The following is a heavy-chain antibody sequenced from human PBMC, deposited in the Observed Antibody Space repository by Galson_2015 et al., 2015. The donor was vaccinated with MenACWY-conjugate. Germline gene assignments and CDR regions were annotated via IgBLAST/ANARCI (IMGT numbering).Heavy chain of an antibody. V-gene: IGHV4-59*01. CDR3: ARGVSGSYATNFDY. Sequence: ETLSLTCTVSGGSISSYYWSWIRQPPGKGLEWIGYIYYSGSTSYNPSLQSRVTISVDTSKNQFSLKLSSVTAADTAVYYCARGVSGSYATNFDYWGQGTLVTVSS. CDR2: IYYSGST. CDR1: GGSISSYY. D-gene: IGHD1-26*01. J-gene: IGHJ4*02.